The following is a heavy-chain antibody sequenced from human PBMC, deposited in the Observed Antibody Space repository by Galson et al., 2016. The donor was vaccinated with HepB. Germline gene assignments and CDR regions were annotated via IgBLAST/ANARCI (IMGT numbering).Heavy chain of an antibody. CDR2: IWHDGSNK. D-gene: IGHD3-16*01. Sequence: SLRLSCAASSFSFSTYGIHWVRQAPGKGLEWVAVIWHDGSNKQYADSVKGRFTISRDNSKSTLNLQMNSLRVEDTAVYYCAREIQGRWYYFDYWGQGTLVTVSS. J-gene: IGHJ4*02. CDR1: SFSFSTYG. V-gene: IGHV3-33*01. CDR3: AREIQGRWYYFDY.